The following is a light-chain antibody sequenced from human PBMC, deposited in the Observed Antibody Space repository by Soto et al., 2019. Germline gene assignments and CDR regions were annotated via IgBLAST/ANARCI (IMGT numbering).Light chain of an antibody. CDR2: FAS. V-gene: IGKV2-28*01. Sequence: DVVMTQSPLSLVVTPGEPASISCRSSESLLYSKCNNYLDWYLQKPGQSPQLLIYFASNRASGVPDRFSGSASGTDFTLKISRVEAEDVGVYYCMQALNVPLTFGGGTKVDIK. J-gene: IGKJ4*01. CDR3: MQALNVPLT. CDR1: ESLLYSKCNNY.